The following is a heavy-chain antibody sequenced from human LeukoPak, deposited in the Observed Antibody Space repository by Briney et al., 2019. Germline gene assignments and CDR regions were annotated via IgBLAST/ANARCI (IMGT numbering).Heavy chain of an antibody. Sequence: PGGSLRLSCAASGFTFSSYGMHWVRKAPGKGLEWVAVISYDGSNKYYADSVKGRFTISRDNSKNTLYLQTNSLRAEDTAVYYCARDLGSGFDLGDYWGQGTLATVSS. CDR3: ARDLGSGFDLGDY. CDR2: ISYDGSNK. D-gene: IGHD5-12*01. CDR1: GFTFSSYG. V-gene: IGHV3-30*03. J-gene: IGHJ4*02.